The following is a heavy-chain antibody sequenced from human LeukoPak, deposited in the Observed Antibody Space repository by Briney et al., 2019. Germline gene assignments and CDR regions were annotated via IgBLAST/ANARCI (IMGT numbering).Heavy chain of an antibody. Sequence: PGGSLRLSCAASGFTFSSYAMNWVRQAPGKGLEWVSAISGSGGSTYYADSVKGRFTISRDNSKNTLYLQMNRLRAEDTAEYYCAKVYSSGWYWVDYWGQGTLVTVSS. V-gene: IGHV3-23*01. D-gene: IGHD6-19*01. CDR3: AKVYSSGWYWVDY. J-gene: IGHJ4*02. CDR1: GFTFSSYA. CDR2: ISGSGGST.